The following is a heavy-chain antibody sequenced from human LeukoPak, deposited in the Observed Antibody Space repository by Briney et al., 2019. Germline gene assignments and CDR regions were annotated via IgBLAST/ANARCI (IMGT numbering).Heavy chain of an antibody. J-gene: IGHJ1*01. CDR2: ISSSSTI. Sequence: GGSLRLSCVVSGFIFSDSDMNWVPQAPGKGLEWVSSISSSSTIYNADSVKGRFTISRDNAKNSLYLQMNSLRADDMALYYCAKDAYSTSGSDGYFHHWGQGTLVTVSS. CDR1: GFIFSDSD. V-gene: IGHV3-69-1*01. CDR3: AKDAYSTSGSDGYFHH. D-gene: IGHD3-16*01.